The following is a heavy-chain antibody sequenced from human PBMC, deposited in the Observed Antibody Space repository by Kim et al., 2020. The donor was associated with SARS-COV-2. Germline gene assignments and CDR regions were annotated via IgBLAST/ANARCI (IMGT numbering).Heavy chain of an antibody. CDR1: GGSFSGYY. CDR2: INHSGST. Sequence: SETLSLTCAVYGGSFSGYYWSWIRQPPGKGLEWIGEINHSGSTNYNPSLKSRVTISVDTSKNQFSLKLSSVTAADTAVYYCARGRKITMVRGVNNWFDPWGQGTLVTVSS. V-gene: IGHV4-34*01. CDR3: ARGRKITMVRGVNNWFDP. J-gene: IGHJ5*02. D-gene: IGHD3-10*01.